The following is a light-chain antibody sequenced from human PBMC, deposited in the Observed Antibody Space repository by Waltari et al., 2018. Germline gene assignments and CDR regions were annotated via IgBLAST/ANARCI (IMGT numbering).Light chain of an antibody. J-gene: IGLJ2*01. CDR3: SSYAGNNNVV. CDR1: SSDFGGYTY. CDR2: EVS. Sequence: QSALTQPPSASGSPGQSVTISFTGTSSDFGGYTYVSCYQQHPGKAPKLMFYEVSKRPSGVPDRFSGSKSGNTASLTVSGLRAEDEADYYCSSYAGNNNVVFGGGTKLTVL. V-gene: IGLV2-8*01.